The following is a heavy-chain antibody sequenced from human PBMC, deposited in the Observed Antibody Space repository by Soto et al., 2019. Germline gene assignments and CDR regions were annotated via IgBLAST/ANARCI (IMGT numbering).Heavy chain of an antibody. V-gene: IGHV1-69*06. J-gene: IGHJ5*02. D-gene: IGHD1-1*01. CDR3: ATGNWNDPCFDP. CDR2: IIPIFGTA. Sequence: SVKVSCKASGYTFTSYGISWVRQAPGQGLEWMGGIIPIFGTANYAQKFQGRVTMTEDTSTDTAYMELSSLRSEDTAVYYCATGNWNDPCFDPWGQGTLVTVSS. CDR1: GYTFTSYG.